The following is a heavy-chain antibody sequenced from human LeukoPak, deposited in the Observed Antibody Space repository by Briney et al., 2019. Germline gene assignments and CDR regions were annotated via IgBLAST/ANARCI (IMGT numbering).Heavy chain of an antibody. CDR3: ARVPTPDEVWGSYRYSLGAFDI. CDR1: GFTFSSYA. D-gene: IGHD3-16*02. CDR2: ISYDGSNK. J-gene: IGHJ3*02. Sequence: PGGSLRLSCAASGFTFSSYAMHWVRQAPGKGLEWVAVISYDGSNKYYADSVKGRFTISRDNAKNTLYLQMNSLRAEDTAVYCCARVPTPDEVWGSYRYSLGAFDIWGQGTMVTVSS. V-gene: IGHV3-30*04.